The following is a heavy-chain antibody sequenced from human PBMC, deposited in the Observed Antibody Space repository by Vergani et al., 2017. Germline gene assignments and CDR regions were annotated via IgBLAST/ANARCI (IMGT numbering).Heavy chain of an antibody. V-gene: IGHV4-59*01. CDR3: ASGWELPFDY. CDR2: NYYSGSP. D-gene: IGHD1-26*01. Sequence: QVQLQESGPGLVKPSETLSLTCTVSGGSISSYYWSWIRPPPGKGLEWIGYNYYSGSPNYNPSLKSRVTISVDTSKNQFSLKLSSVTAADTAVYYCASGWELPFDYWGQGTLVTVSS. CDR1: GGSISSYY. J-gene: IGHJ4*02.